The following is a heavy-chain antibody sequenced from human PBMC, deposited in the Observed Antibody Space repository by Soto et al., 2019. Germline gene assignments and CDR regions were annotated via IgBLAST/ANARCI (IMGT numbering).Heavy chain of an antibody. CDR1: GGAMSSYY. CDR2: IYYSGST. Sequence: PSETLSLTCTVSGGAMSSYYWSWIRQPPGKGLEWIGYIYYSGSTNYNPSLKSRVTISVDTYKNQFSLKLSSVTAADTAVYYCARVKGKYDSSGYHPTVFDYWGQGTLVTVSS. CDR3: ARVKGKYDSSGYHPTVFDY. J-gene: IGHJ4*02. V-gene: IGHV4-59*01. D-gene: IGHD3-22*01.